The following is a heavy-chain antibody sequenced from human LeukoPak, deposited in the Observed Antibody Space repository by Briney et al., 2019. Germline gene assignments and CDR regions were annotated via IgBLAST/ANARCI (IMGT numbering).Heavy chain of an antibody. D-gene: IGHD3-16*01. V-gene: IGHV3-23*01. CDR3: AKASWVSSTDAVR. J-gene: IGHJ4*02. Sequence: GGSLRLSCAASGFSFTNYAMSWVRQAPARGPEWVSSMKGGGETFYADSVKGRFTLSRDDSRNTVYLQLNNLRVEDTAIYYCAKASWVSSTDAVRWGQGTLVTVSS. CDR1: GFSFTNYA. CDR2: MKGGGET.